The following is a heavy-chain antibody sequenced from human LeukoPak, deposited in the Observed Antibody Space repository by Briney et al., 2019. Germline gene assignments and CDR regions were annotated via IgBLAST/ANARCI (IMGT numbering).Heavy chain of an antibody. J-gene: IGHJ4*02. Sequence: KSSETLSLTCTVSGDSISSSSHHWGWIRQSPGKGLEWIGSIYYGRTTYYNPSPNNRVSISVVTSKNQFSLQLNSMSAADTAVYYCVRHDGRGGATMGALDSWGQGSLVTVSS. CDR3: VRHDGRGGATMGALDS. D-gene: IGHD4/OR15-4a*01. CDR1: GDSISSSSHH. CDR2: IYYGRTT. V-gene: IGHV4-39*01.